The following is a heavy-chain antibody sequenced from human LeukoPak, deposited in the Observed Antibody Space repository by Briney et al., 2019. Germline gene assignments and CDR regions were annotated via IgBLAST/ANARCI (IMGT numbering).Heavy chain of an antibody. V-gene: IGHV3-21*01. Sequence: GGALRLSCAASGCTFSSYSMNWVRQAPGKGLEWVSSISSSSSYIYYADSVKGRFTISRDNAKNSLYLQMNSLRAEDTAVYYCARPGYDFWSGYYGPGYYYYMDVWGKGTTVTVSS. J-gene: IGHJ6*03. D-gene: IGHD3-3*01. CDR3: ARPGYDFWSGYYGPGYYYYMDV. CDR1: GCTFSSYS. CDR2: ISSSSSYI.